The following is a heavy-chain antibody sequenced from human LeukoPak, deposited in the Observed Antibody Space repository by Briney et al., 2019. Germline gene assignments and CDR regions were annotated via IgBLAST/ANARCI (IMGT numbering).Heavy chain of an antibody. Sequence: PGGSLRLSCAASGFTFSSNAMSWVRQAPGKGLEWVSAITGSGGTTYYADSVKGRFTISGDNSKNTLYLQMNSLRAEDTAVYYCARDPKQQLVLDYWGQGTLVTVSS. CDR3: ARDPKQQLVLDY. CDR2: ITGSGGTT. CDR1: GFTFSSNA. V-gene: IGHV3-23*01. J-gene: IGHJ4*02. D-gene: IGHD6-13*01.